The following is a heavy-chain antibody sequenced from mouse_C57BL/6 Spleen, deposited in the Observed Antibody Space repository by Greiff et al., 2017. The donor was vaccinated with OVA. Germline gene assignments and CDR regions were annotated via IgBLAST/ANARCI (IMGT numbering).Heavy chain of an antibody. V-gene: IGHV2-2*01. J-gene: IGHJ4*01. D-gene: IGHD2-5*01. CDR3: ARTYYSNYEDYAMDY. Sequence: VQGVESGPGLVQPSQSLSITCTVSGFSLTSYGVHWVRQSPGQGLEWLGVIWRGGSTDYNAAFISRLSISKDNSKSQVFFKMNSLQTDDTAIYYCARTYYSNYEDYAMDYWGQGTSVTVSS. CDR1: GFSLTSYG. CDR2: IWRGGST.